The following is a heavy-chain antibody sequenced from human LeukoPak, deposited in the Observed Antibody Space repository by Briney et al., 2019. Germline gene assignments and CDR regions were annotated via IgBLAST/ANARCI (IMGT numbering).Heavy chain of an antibody. CDR3: GRWSTAIDY. CDR1: GFSLSSYG. Sequence: GGSLRLSCVASGFSLSSYGMHWVRQAPGKGLEWVAFIRYDGRYQYYADSVEGRSPISRDNSKNTVYLEMNSLRPEDTAIYYCGRWSTAIDYWGQGTLVTVSS. J-gene: IGHJ4*02. D-gene: IGHD3-3*01. CDR2: IRYDGRYQ. V-gene: IGHV3-30*02.